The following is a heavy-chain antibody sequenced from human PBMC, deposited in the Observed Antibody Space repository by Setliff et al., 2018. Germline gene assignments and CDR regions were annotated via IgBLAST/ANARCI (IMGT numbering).Heavy chain of an antibody. D-gene: IGHD5-12*01. Sequence: ASVKVSCKASGYTFNRYAIHWVRQAPGQRPECMGWIHAGNGDTKYSQKFQGRVTITRDTSASTVYMELSSLRSEDTAVYYCASAHYYSGYIEYFQYWGQGTLVTV. J-gene: IGHJ1*01. CDR3: ASAHYYSGYIEYFQY. CDR1: GYTFNRYA. V-gene: IGHV1-3*01. CDR2: IHAGNGDT.